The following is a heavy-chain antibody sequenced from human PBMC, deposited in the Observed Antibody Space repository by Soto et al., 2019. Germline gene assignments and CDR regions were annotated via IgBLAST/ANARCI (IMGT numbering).Heavy chain of an antibody. Sequence: EVQLVESGGGLVQPGRSLRLSCAASGFTFDDYAMHWVRQAPGKGLEWVSGISWNSGSIGYADSVKGRFTISRDNAKNPLYLQLNSLRAEDTALYYCAKDSSSSSVYYYYYMGVWGKGTTVTVSS. CDR1: GFTFDDYA. CDR3: AKDSSSSSVYYYYYMGV. CDR2: ISWNSGSI. J-gene: IGHJ6*03. V-gene: IGHV3-9*01. D-gene: IGHD6-6*01.